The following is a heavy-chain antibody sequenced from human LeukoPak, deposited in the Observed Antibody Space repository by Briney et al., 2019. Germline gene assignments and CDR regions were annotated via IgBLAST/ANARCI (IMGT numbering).Heavy chain of an antibody. CDR2: IYYSGST. CDR3: ARDRRPLTGDLIPPAADY. J-gene: IGHJ4*02. Sequence: ASETLSLTCTVSGGSISSYYWSWIRQPPGRGLEWIGCIYYSGSTYYNPSLKSRVTISVDTSKNQFSLKLSSVTAADTAVYFCARDRRPLTGDLIPPAADYWGQGTLVTVSS. D-gene: IGHD7-27*01. V-gene: IGHV4-59*12. CDR1: GGSISSYY.